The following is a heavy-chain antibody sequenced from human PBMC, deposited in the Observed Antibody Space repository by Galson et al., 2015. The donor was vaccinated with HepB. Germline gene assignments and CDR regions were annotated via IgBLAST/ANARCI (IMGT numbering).Heavy chain of an antibody. CDR1: GYTFTGSY. D-gene: IGHD1-7*01. Sequence: SVKVSCKASGYTFTGSYMHWVRQAPGQGLEWMGRINPNSGRTTYAQKLQGRVTMTRDTSISTAYMELSRLRSDDTAVYYCARDRLGLQDWFDPWGQGTLVTVSS. V-gene: IGHV1-2*06. CDR2: INPNSGRT. J-gene: IGHJ5*02. CDR3: ARDRLGLQDWFDP.